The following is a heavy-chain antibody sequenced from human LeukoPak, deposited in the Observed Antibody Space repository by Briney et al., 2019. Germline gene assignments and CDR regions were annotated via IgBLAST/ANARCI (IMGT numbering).Heavy chain of an antibody. CDR2: ISSSSSYI. CDR3: ASSLDIVATIGGDY. CDR1: GFTFSSYS. V-gene: IGHV3-21*01. J-gene: IGHJ4*02. Sequence: GGSLRLSCAASGFTFSSYSMNWVRQAPGKGLEWDSSISSSSSYIYYADSVKGRFTISRDNAKNSLYLQMNSLRAEDTAVYYCASSLDIVATIGGDYWGQGTLVTVSS. D-gene: IGHD5-12*01.